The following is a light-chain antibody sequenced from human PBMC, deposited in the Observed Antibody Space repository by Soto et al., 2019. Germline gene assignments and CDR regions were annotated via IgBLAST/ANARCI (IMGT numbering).Light chain of an antibody. CDR3: QQYNSYSPWT. CDR2: DAS. V-gene: IGKV1-5*01. J-gene: IGKJ1*01. Sequence: DIQMTQSPSTLSASVGDTVTVTCRASQSMSSWLAWYQQKPGKAPKLLIYDASSLKSGVPSRFSGSGSGTEFTLTISSLQPDDFATYYCQQYNSYSPWTFGQGTKVDIK. CDR1: QSMSSW.